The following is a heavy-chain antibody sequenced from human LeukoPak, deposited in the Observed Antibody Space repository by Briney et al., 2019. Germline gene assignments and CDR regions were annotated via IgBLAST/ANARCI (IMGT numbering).Heavy chain of an antibody. CDR3: ARSLKGSGYYPYYYYYMDV. D-gene: IGHD3-22*01. CDR1: GGSFSGYY. J-gene: IGHJ6*03. CDR2: INHSGST. V-gene: IGHV4-34*01. Sequence: SETLSLTCAVYGGSFSGYYWSWIRQPPGKGLEWIGEINHSGSTNYNPSLKSRVTISVDTSKNQFSLKLSSVTAADTAVYYCARSLKGSGYYPYYYYYMDVWGKGTTVTVSS.